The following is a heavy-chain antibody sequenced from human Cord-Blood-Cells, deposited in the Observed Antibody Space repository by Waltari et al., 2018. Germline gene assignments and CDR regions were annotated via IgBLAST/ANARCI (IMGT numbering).Heavy chain of an antibody. V-gene: IGHV4-38-2*02. J-gene: IGHJ6*03. CDR1: GYSISSGYY. Sequence: LSLTCTVSGYSISSGYYWGWIRQPPGKGLEWIGSIYHSGSTYYNPSLKSRVTISVDTSKNQFSLKLSSVTAADTAVYYCARGNYMDVWGKGTTVTVSS. CDR2: IYHSGST. CDR3: ARGNYMDV.